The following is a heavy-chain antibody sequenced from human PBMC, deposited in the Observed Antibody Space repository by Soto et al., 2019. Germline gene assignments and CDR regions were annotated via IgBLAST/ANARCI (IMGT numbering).Heavy chain of an antibody. V-gene: IGHV3-30-3*01. CDR1: GFTFSSYA. D-gene: IGHD1-26*01. Sequence: PGGSLRLSCAASGFTFSSYAMHWVRQAPGKGLEWVAVISYDGSNKYYADSVKGRFTISRDDSKNTLYLQMNSLRAEDTAVYYCMGGQDHLAVNFDYWGQGTPVTVSS. CDR3: MGGQDHLAVNFDY. CDR2: ISYDGSNK. J-gene: IGHJ4*02.